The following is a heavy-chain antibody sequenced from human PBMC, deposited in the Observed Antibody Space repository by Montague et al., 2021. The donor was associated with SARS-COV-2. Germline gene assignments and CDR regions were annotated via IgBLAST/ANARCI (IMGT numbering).Heavy chain of an antibody. CDR1: GDSVVRHRGR. D-gene: IGHD6-19*01. CDR2: TYYRNKWYS. CDR3: VRYSGWFYFDF. J-gene: IGHJ4*02. Sequence: CAISGDSVVRHRGRWGGNRQYPSQGLEWQGRTYYRNKWYSDYAPSVRGRLTVNPDASKNEFSLELNYVTPEDTAVYYCVRYSGWFYFDFWGQGTLVTVSS. V-gene: IGHV6-1*01.